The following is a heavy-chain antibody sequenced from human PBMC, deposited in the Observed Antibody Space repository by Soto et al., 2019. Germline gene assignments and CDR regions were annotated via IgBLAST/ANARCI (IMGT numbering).Heavy chain of an antibody. CDR2: ISAYNGNT. CDR3: ARDWGYDFWSGYKNWFAP. Sequence: ASVKVSCEASGYTFTSYGISWVRQAPGQGLEWMGWISAYNGNTNYAQKLQGRVTMTTDTSTSTAYMELRSLRPDDTAVYYCARDWGYDFWSGYKNWFAPWGQGTLVTVSS. J-gene: IGHJ5*02. D-gene: IGHD3-3*01. V-gene: IGHV1-18*01. CDR1: GYTFTSYG.